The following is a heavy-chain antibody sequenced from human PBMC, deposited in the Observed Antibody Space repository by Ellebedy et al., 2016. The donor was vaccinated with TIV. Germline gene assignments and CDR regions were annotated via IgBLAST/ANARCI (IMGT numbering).Heavy chain of an antibody. CDR2: ISADGRTS. D-gene: IGHD4-23*01. Sequence: GESLKISCEASGFTFSLSHDWTHWVRQAPGQGLVWVSRISADGRTSHYADSVKGRVTISRDNAKSTLYLQMNSLRAEDTAIYFCARDPVGVGPACDVWGQGTMVTVSS. J-gene: IGHJ3*01. V-gene: IGHV3-74*01. CDR1: GFTFSLSHDW. CDR3: ARDPVGVGPACDV.